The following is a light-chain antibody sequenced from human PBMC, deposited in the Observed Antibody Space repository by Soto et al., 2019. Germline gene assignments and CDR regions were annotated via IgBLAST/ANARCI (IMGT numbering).Light chain of an antibody. J-gene: IGLJ2*01. V-gene: IGLV2-14*01. CDR3: SSYTSSSTLVV. CDR2: DVS. Sequence: QSALTQPASVSGSPGQSITISCTGTSSDVGGYNYVSWYQQHPGKAPKLMIYDVSNRPSGVSNRFSGSKSGNTASLTISGLQVEDDADYSCSSYTSSSTLVVFGGGTKVTVL. CDR1: SSDVGGYNY.